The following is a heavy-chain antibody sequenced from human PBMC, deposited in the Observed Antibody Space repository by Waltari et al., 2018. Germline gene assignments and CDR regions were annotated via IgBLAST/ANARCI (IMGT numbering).Heavy chain of an antibody. J-gene: IGHJ4*02. CDR1: GYSFTSYW. CDR2: IYPGDSDT. Sequence: EVQLVQSGAEVKKPGESLKISCKGSGYSFTSYWIGWVRQMPGKGLEWMGIIYPGDSDTRYSPAFQGQVTISADKSISTAYLQWSSLKASDTAMYYCARWSFLIPGIAAAGKSGSSGPISDYWGQGTLVTVSS. V-gene: IGHV5-51*03. D-gene: IGHD6-13*01. CDR3: ARWSFLIPGIAAAGKSGSSGPISDY.